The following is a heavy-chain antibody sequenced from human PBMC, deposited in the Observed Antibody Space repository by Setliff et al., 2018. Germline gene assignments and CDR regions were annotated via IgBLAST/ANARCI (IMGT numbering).Heavy chain of an antibody. V-gene: IGHV4-59*12. D-gene: IGHD3-3*01. CDR3: ATPPYYDFWSGGYYGMDV. J-gene: IGHJ6*02. Sequence: PSETLSLTCTVSGGSISPYFWSWIRQPPGKGLEWIGYIYHNGNTNFNPSVKGRFTISRDNSKNTLYLQMNSLRAEDTAVYYCATPPYYDFWSGGYYGMDVWGQGTTVTVSS. CDR1: GGSISPYF. CDR2: IYHNGNT.